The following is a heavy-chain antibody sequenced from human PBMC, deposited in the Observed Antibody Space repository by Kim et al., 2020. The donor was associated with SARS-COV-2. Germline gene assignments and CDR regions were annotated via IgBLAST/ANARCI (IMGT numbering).Heavy chain of an antibody. D-gene: IGHD3-10*01. V-gene: IGHV3-30*18. CDR2: MSSDRRYK. Sequence: GGSLRLSCAASGFTLSNYGMHWVRQAPGKGLEWVAVMSSDRRYKYFTASVKGRFSVSRDDSKNTLYLDMNSLRPEDTAVYYCAKGRSGSYFNVFDSYGMDVWGQGTTVTVSS. CDR1: GFTLSNYG. CDR3: AKGRSGSYFNVFDSYGMDV. J-gene: IGHJ6*02.